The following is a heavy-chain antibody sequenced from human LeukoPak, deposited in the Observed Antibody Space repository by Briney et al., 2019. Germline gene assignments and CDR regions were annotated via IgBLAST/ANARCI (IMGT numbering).Heavy chain of an antibody. CDR3: ARDLVV. J-gene: IGHJ6*04. CDR2: IYYSGST. V-gene: IGHV4-59*01. CDR1: GGSISSYY. Sequence: SETLSLTCTVSGGSISSYYWSWIRQPPGKGLEWIGYIYYSGSTNYNPSLKSRVTISVDTSKNQFSLKLSSVTAADTAVYYCARDLVVWDKGTTVTVSS.